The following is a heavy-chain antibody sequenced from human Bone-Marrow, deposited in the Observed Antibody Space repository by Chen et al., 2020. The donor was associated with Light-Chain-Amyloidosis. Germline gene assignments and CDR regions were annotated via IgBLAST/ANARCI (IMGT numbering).Heavy chain of an antibody. D-gene: IGHD5-12*01. CDR2: IYPDDSDA. CDR1: GYTFPNYW. Sequence: EVQLEQSGPEVKKPGESLKISCKGSGYTFPNYWIGWVRQMPGKGLEWMGVIYPDDSDARYSPSFEGQVTISADKSITTAYLQWRSLKASDTAMYYCARRRDGYNFYYWGQGTLFTVSS. CDR3: ARRRDGYNFYY. V-gene: IGHV5-51*01. J-gene: IGHJ4*02.